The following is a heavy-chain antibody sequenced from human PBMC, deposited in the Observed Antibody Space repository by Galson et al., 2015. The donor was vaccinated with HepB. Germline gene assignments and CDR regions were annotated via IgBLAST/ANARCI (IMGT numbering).Heavy chain of an antibody. CDR2: FDPEDGET. J-gene: IGHJ3*02. CDR3: ATSENCGGDCYDAFDI. Sequence: SVKVSCKVSGYTLTELSMHWVRQAPGKGLEWMGGFDPEDGETIYAQTFQGRVTITEDTSTDTAYMELSSLRSEDTAVYYCATSENCGGDCYDAFDIWGQGTMVTVSS. V-gene: IGHV1-24*01. CDR1: GYTLTELS. D-gene: IGHD2-21*02.